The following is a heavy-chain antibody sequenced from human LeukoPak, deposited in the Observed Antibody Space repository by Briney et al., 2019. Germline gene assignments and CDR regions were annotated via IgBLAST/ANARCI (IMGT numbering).Heavy chain of an antibody. V-gene: IGHV3-30*18. CDR1: GSTFSSYG. D-gene: IGHD1-14*01. J-gene: IGHJ3*02. CDR2: ISYDGSNK. Sequence: GGSLRLSCAASGSTFSSYGMHWVRQAPGKGLEWVAVISYDGSNKYYADSVKGRFTVSRDNAQNSLYLQMNSLRVEDTAVYYCAERGSTTYSFDIWGQGTMVTVSS. CDR3: AERGSTTYSFDI.